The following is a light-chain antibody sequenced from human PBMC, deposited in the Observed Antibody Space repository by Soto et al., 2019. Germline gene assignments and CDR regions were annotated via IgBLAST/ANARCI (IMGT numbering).Light chain of an antibody. CDR2: AAS. J-gene: IGKJ5*01. CDR1: QSIDNY. CDR3: QRYERYST. V-gene: IGKV1-5*01. Sequence: ILLTQSPSSLSASVGDRVTITCRTSQSIDNYLNWYQQKPGKAPNLLMFAASTLQSGVPSRFSGSGYGTEFTLTISGLQPEDSATYYCQRYERYSTFGQGTRLEI.